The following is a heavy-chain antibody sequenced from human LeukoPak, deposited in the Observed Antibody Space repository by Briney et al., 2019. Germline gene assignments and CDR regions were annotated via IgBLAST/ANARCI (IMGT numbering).Heavy chain of an antibody. CDR2: INHYGSI. Sequence: SETLSLTCAVYGGSFSGYYWSWIRQPPGKGLEWLGEINHYGSINYNPSLKSRVTISVDTSKNQFSLKLSSVTAADTAVYYCAGNYYDSSGPFSWSQGTLVTVSS. CDR3: AGNYYDSSGPFS. V-gene: IGHV4-34*01. D-gene: IGHD3-22*01. J-gene: IGHJ4*02. CDR1: GGSFSGYY.